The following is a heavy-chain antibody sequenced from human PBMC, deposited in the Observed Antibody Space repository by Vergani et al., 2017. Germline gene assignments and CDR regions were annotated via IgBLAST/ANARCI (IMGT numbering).Heavy chain of an antibody. J-gene: IGHJ5*02. Sequence: QVQLVESGGGVVQPGRSLRLSCAASGFTFNQNGMHWVRHAPGKGLEGGAVTWYGGNNKKYAGPVKGRFTISRDNSTSTMYLQMNSLRDEDTGVYYCARDLRLLYNRFDPWGQGTLVTVSS. CDR3: ARDLRLLYNRFDP. CDR2: TWYGGNNK. CDR1: GFTFNQNG. D-gene: IGHD1-14*01. V-gene: IGHV3-33*01.